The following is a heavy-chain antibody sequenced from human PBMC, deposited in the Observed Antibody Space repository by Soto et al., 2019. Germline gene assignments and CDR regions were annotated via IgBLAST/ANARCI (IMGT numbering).Heavy chain of an antibody. Sequence: QVQLVQSGAEVKKAGASVKVSCKASGYTFTRYGFSWVRQAPGQGLEWMGWISAHNGNTNYPQKFQGRVTMTTDTSTSTAYMELRSLRSDDTAVYYCVRDLWMGGTYNGMDLWGQGTTVTVSS. V-gene: IGHV1-18*01. D-gene: IGHD1-26*01. CDR2: ISAHNGNT. CDR3: VRDLWMGGTYNGMDL. J-gene: IGHJ6*02. CDR1: GYTFTRYG.